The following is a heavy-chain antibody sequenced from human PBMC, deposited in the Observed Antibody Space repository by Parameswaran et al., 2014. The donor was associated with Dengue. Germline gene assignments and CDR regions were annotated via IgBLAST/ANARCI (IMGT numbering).Heavy chain of an antibody. CDR2: IYPGDSDT. Sequence: VRQMPGKGLEWMGIIYPGDSDTRYSPSFQGQVTISADKSISTAYLQWSSLKASDTAMYYCARHEAGQWLVSWGQGTLVTVSS. CDR3: ARHEAGQWLVS. D-gene: IGHD6-19*01. V-gene: IGHV5-51*01. J-gene: IGHJ5*02.